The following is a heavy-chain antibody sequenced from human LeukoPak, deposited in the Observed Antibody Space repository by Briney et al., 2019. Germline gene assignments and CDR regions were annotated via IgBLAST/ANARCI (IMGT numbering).Heavy chain of an antibody. Sequence: GGSLRLSCAASGFTFSSYAMHWVRQAPGKGLEYVSAISSNGGSTYYANSVKGRFTISRDNSKNTLYLQMGSLRAEDMAVYYCARVLGERGSYWFDPWGRGTLVTVSS. CDR3: ARVLGERGSYWFDP. V-gene: IGHV3-64*01. J-gene: IGHJ5*02. CDR2: ISSNGGST. CDR1: GFTFSSYA. D-gene: IGHD1-26*01.